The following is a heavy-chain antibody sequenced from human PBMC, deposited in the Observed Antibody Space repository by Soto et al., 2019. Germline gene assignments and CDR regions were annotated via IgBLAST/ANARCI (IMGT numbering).Heavy chain of an antibody. Sequence: GGSLRLSCAASGFTFSSYAMSWVRQAPGKGLEWVSAISGSGGSTYYADSVKGRFTISRDNSKNTLYLQMNSLRAEDTAVYYCAQVIYGDTNTFVYYFDYWGQGTLVTVSS. D-gene: IGHD4-17*01. J-gene: IGHJ4*02. CDR2: ISGSGGST. V-gene: IGHV3-23*01. CDR1: GFTFSSYA. CDR3: AQVIYGDTNTFVYYFDY.